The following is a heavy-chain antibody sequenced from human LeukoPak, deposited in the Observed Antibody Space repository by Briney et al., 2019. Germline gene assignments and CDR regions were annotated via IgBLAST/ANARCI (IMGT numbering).Heavy chain of an antibody. D-gene: IGHD1-26*01. J-gene: IGHJ4*02. Sequence: TGGSLRLSCAASGFTFSDDWMNWVRQAPGKGLEWVGRIKSKVDGGTTDFGAPVRGRFTISRDDSKNILYRQMNSLKTEDTAVYYCARKAKSGSFFTGWGQGSLVTVSS. CDR2: IKSKVDGGTT. V-gene: IGHV3-15*01. CDR1: GFTFSDDW. CDR3: ARKAKSGSFFTG.